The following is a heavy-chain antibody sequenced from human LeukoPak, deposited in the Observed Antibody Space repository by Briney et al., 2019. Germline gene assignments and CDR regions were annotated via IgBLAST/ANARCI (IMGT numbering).Heavy chain of an antibody. CDR3: ARGGPVSGYDNGDY. D-gene: IGHD5-12*01. J-gene: IGHJ4*02. V-gene: IGHV3-74*01. Sequence: PGGSLRLSCAASGFAFSSYWMHWVRQAPGKGLVWVSRINSDGSSTSYADSVKGRFTISRDNAKNTLYLQMNSLRAEDTAVYYCARGGPVSGYDNGDYWGQGTLVTVSS. CDR2: INSDGSST. CDR1: GFAFSSYW.